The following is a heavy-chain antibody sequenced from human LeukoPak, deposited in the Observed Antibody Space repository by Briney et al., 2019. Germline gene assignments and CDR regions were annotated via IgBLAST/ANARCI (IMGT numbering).Heavy chain of an antibody. J-gene: IGHJ4*02. CDR1: GFTVSSNY. D-gene: IGHD5-18*01. CDR2: IYSGGST. Sequence: GGSLRLSCAASGFTVSSNYMSWVRQAPGKGLEWVSVIYSGGSTYYADSVKGRFTISRDNSKNTLYLQMNCLRAEDTAVYYCARQGGWIQIRGRVDYWGRGTLVTVSS. CDR3: ARQGGWIQIRGRVDY. V-gene: IGHV3-53*01.